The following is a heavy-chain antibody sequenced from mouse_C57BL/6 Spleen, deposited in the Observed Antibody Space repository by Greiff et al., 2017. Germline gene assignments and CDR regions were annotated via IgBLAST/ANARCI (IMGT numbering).Heavy chain of an antibody. CDR1: GYAFSSYW. Sequence: QVHVKQSGAELVKPGASVKISCKASGYAFSSYWLNWVKQRPGKGLEWIGQIAPGDGDTNYNGKFKGKATLTADKSSSPAYMQISSLTSEDSAVYFCARNLMVTTASFDYWGQGTTLTVSS. D-gene: IGHD2-2*01. J-gene: IGHJ2*01. CDR3: ARNLMVTTASFDY. V-gene: IGHV1-80*01. CDR2: IAPGDGDT.